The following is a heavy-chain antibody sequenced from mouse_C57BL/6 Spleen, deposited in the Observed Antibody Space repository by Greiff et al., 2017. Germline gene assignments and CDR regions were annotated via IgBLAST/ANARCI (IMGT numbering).Heavy chain of an antibody. D-gene: IGHD2-4*01. V-gene: IGHV7-1*01. CDR2: SRNKANDYTT. J-gene: IGHJ4*01. CDR1: GFTFSDFY. Sequence: EVMLVESGGGLVQSGRSLRLSCATSGFTFSDFYMEWVRQAPGKGLEWIAASRNKANDYTTEYSASVKGRFIVSRDTSQSILYLQMNALRAEDTAIYYCARASYDYDVWGPGDYWGQGTSVTVSS. CDR3: ARASYDYDVWGPGDY.